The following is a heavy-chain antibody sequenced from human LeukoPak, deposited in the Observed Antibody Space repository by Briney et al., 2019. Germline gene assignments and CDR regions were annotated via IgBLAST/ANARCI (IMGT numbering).Heavy chain of an antibody. CDR2: IYYSGST. CDR3: AREVRYFYYMDV. Sequence: SETLSLTCTVSGGSISSSSYYWGWIRQPPGKGLEWIGSIYYSGSTYYNPSLKSRVTISVDTSKNQFSLKLTSVTAADTAVYYCAREVRYFYYMDVWGKGTTVTVSS. J-gene: IGHJ6*03. V-gene: IGHV4-39*07. CDR1: GGSISSSSYY.